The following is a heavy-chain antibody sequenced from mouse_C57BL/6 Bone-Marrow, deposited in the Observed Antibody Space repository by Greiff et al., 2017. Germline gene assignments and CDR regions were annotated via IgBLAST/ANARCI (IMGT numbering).Heavy chain of an antibody. CDR3: ARRGRLTGTDAMDY. CDR1: GYAFTNYL. V-gene: IGHV1-54*01. D-gene: IGHD4-1*01. J-gene: IGHJ4*01. Sequence: VQLQQSGAELVRPGTSVKVSCKASGYAFTNYLIEWVKQRPGQGLEWIGVINPGSGGTNYNEKFKGKATLTADKSSSTAYMQLSSRTSEDSAVYFCARRGRLTGTDAMDYWGQGTSVTVSS. CDR2: INPGSGGT.